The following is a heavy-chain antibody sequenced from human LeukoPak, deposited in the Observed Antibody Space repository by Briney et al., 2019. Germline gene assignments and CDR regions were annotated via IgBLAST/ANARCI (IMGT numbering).Heavy chain of an antibody. CDR2: INHSGST. CDR1: GGSFSGYY. V-gene: IGHV4-34*01. J-gene: IGHJ3*02. D-gene: IGHD3-16*02. Sequence: SETLSLTCAVYGGSFSGYYWSWIRQPPGKGLEWIGEINHSGSTNYNPSLKSRVTISVDTSKNQFSLKLSSVTAADTAVHYCARHYDYVWGSYRLFGAFDIWGQGTMVTVSS. CDR3: ARHYDYVWGSYRLFGAFDI.